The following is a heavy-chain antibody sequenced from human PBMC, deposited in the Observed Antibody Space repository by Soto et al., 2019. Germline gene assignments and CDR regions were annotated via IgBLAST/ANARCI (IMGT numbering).Heavy chain of an antibody. Sequence: SETLSLTCAVSGDSGSSNTAALNWIRQSPSRGLEWLGRTYYRSKWYNDYAVSVKSRITINPDTSKNQFSLQLNSVTPEDTAVYYCARDNFGFYYDPWGQGTLVTVSS. CDR1: GDSGSSNTAA. V-gene: IGHV6-1*01. D-gene: IGHD3-22*01. CDR2: TYYRSKWYN. J-gene: IGHJ5*02. CDR3: ARDNFGFYYDP.